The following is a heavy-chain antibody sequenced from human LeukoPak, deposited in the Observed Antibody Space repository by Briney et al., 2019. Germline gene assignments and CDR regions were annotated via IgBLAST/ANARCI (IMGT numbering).Heavy chain of an antibody. D-gene: IGHD6-6*01. Sequence: GGSLRLSCAASGFTFSDYYMNWVRQAPGKGLEWISYIDKSGYTVYYTDSVKGRFTISRDNAKNSLHLQMNSLSAEDTGVYFCAKNSSSSDGVSFDYWGQGTLVTVSS. V-gene: IGHV3-11*04. CDR3: AKNSSSSDGVSFDY. CDR2: IDKSGYTV. J-gene: IGHJ4*02. CDR1: GFTFSDYY.